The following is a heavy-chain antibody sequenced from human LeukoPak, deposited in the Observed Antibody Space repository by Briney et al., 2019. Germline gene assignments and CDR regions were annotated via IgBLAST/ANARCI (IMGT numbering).Heavy chain of an antibody. Sequence: SETLSLTCTVSGGSISSGDYYWSWIRQPPGKGLEWIGYIFYSGSTYYNPSLKTRVRISVDTSKNQSSLKLSSVTAADTAVYYCARGTSPWPYDYWGQGTLVTISS. CDR1: GGSISSGDYY. V-gene: IGHV4-30-4*08. J-gene: IGHJ4*02. CDR3: ARGTSPWPYDY. CDR2: IFYSGST.